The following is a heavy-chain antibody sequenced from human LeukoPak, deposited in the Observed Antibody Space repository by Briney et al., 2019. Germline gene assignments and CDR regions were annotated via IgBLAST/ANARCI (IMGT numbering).Heavy chain of an antibody. Sequence: SETLSLTCTVSGGSISTSSYYWGWIRQPPGKGLEWIGSIYYSGTTYYNPALKSRVIISIDSSQKRFSLKLRSVTAADTAVYYCARRTSTSWLEGFDPWGQGTLVTVSS. J-gene: IGHJ5*02. CDR1: GGSISTSSYY. CDR2: IYYSGTT. CDR3: ARRTSTSWLEGFDP. D-gene: IGHD2-2*01. V-gene: IGHV4-39*01.